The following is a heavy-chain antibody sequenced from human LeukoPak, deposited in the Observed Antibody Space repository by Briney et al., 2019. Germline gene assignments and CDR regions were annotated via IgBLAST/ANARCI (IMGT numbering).Heavy chain of an antibody. J-gene: IGHJ2*01. CDR2: IKTITDGGTT. CDR1: GFTFSHAW. D-gene: IGHD6-13*01. Sequence: GGSLRLSCAASGFTFSHAWMSWVRQAPGKGLEWLGRIKTITDGGTTDYATPVKGRFTISRDDSQNTLSLRMNSLNTEDTAVYYCTSRPFSGWSPQLDWYFDLWGRGTLVTVSS. CDR3: TSRPFSGWSPQLDWYFDL. V-gene: IGHV3-15*05.